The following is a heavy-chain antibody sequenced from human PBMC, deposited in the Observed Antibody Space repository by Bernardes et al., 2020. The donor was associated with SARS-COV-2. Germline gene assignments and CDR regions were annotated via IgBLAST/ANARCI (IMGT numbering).Heavy chain of an antibody. J-gene: IGHJ6*02. D-gene: IGHD6-6*01. V-gene: IGHV3-23*01. Sequence: WVRQVPGKGLEWVSAISAIGGSTYYAESVKGRFTISRDNSRNTLYLEMNSLRAEDTAVYYCSKNAKYSSSSMEVWGQGTTVTVS. CDR2: ISAIGGST. CDR3: SKNAKYSSSSMEV.